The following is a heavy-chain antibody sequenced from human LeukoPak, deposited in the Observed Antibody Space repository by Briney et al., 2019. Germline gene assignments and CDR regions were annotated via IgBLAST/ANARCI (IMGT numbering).Heavy chain of an antibody. CDR2: ISYSGIT. V-gene: IGHV4-39*07. CDR3: ARRRRWVRGVIMRVLLNPFDY. Sequence: SETLSLTCTVSGGSISSSSFYWGWIRQPPGKGLEWIGSISYSGITYYNPSLKSRLTISVDTSKKQFSLKLSSVTAADTAVYYCARRRRWVRGVIMRVLLNPFDYWGQGTLVTVSS. CDR1: GGSISSSSFY. J-gene: IGHJ4*02. D-gene: IGHD3-10*01.